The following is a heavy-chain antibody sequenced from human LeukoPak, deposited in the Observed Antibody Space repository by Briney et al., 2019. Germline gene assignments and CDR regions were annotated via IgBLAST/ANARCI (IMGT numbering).Heavy chain of an antibody. J-gene: IGHJ4*02. V-gene: IGHV1-2*02. CDR3: ARAGMEQQLNDY. D-gene: IGHD6-13*01. Sequence: ASVKVSCKASGYTFTSYGISWVRQAPGQGLEWMGWINPNSGGTNYAQKFQGRVTMTRDTSISTAYMELSRLRSDDTAVYYCARAGMEQQLNDYWGQGTLVTVSS. CDR1: GYTFTSYG. CDR2: INPNSGGT.